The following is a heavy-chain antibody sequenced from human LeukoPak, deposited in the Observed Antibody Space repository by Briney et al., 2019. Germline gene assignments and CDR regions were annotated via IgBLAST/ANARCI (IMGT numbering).Heavy chain of an antibody. Sequence: GASVKVSCKASGYTFTGYYMHWVRQAPGQGLEWMGWINPNSGGTNYAQKFQGRVTMTRDTSISTAYMELSRLRSDDTAVYYCARGYYYDSSGYYLGYWGQGALVTVSS. CDR3: ARGYYYDSSGYYLGY. J-gene: IGHJ4*02. CDR1: GYTFTGYY. D-gene: IGHD3-22*01. CDR2: INPNSGGT. V-gene: IGHV1-2*02.